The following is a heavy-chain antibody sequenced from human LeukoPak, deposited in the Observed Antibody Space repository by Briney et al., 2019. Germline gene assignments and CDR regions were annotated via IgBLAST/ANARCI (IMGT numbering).Heavy chain of an antibody. CDR3: ARGEDPPYSGTWYSRNVFHV. CDR1: GGSISSSSYY. Sequence: SPSETLSLTCTVSGGSISSSSYYWGWIRQPPGKGLEWIGSIYYSGSTYYNPSLKSRVSISVDTSKNQFSLKLSSVTAADTALYYCARGEDPPYSGTWYSRNVFHVWGQGTVVTVSS. CDR2: IYYSGST. V-gene: IGHV4-39*07. J-gene: IGHJ3*01. D-gene: IGHD6-13*01.